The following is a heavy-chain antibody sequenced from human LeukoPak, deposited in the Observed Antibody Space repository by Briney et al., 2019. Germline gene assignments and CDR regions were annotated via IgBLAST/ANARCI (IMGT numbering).Heavy chain of an antibody. CDR2: INPDGRDT. Sequence: GGSLRLSCIVSGFTFNRCWMNWVRQAPGKGLEWVAHINPDGRDTYYVDSVKGRFTISRDNAQNSMYLQMNSLRVEDTAVYYCTSWGDTTAEYFQRWGQGTLVTVSS. D-gene: IGHD2-21*02. CDR3: TSWGDTTAEYFQR. J-gene: IGHJ1*01. V-gene: IGHV3-7*01. CDR1: GFTFNRCW.